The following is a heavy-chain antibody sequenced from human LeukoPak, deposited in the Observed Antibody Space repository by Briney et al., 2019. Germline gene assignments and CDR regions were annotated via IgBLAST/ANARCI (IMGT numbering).Heavy chain of an antibody. CDR3: ARDSDYYDSSASFPALGD. V-gene: IGHV1-3*01. D-gene: IGHD3-22*01. CDR2: INAGNGNT. CDR1: GYTFTSYA. J-gene: IGHJ4*02. Sequence: ASVKVSCKASGYTFTSYAMHWVRQAPGQRLEWMGWINAGNGNTKYSQKFQGRVTITRDTSASTAYMELSSLRSEDTAVYYCARDSDYYDSSASFPALGDWGQGTLVTVSS.